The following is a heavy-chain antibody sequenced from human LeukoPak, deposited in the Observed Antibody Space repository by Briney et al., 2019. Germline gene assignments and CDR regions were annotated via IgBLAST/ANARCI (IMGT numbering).Heavy chain of an antibody. D-gene: IGHD3/OR15-3a*01. CDR3: ARPGDFWTGYYWSPFDY. Sequence: KRGESLKISCKGSVYSFTSYWIGWVGQMPGKGLEWMGVIYPADSDTKYSPSFEGQVTISADKSLSIAYLQWSSLKSSDTAIYYCARPGDFWTGYYWSPFDYWGQGTLVTVSS. J-gene: IGHJ4*02. CDR1: VYSFTSYW. CDR2: IYPADSDT. V-gene: IGHV5-51*01.